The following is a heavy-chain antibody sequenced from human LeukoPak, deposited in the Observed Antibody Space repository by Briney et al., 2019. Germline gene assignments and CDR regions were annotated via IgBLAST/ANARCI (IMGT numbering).Heavy chain of an antibody. D-gene: IGHD3-22*01. V-gene: IGHV1-2*04. CDR2: INPNNGGT. CDR1: GYTFTDYY. J-gene: IGHJ2*01. CDR3: ARGYYDSSGYYRLFGSYWYFDL. Sequence: ASVKVSCKASGYTFTDYYMQWVRQAPGQGLEWMGWINPNNGGTHYVQRLQGWVTMTRGTSISTAYMELSRLTSDDTAVYYCARGYYDSSGYYRLFGSYWYFDLWARGTLVPVSS.